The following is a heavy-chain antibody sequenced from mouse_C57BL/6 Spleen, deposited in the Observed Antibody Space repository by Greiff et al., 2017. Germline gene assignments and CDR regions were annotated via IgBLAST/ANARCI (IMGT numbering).Heavy chain of an antibody. D-gene: IGHD1-1*01. CDR2: IYPGDGDT. Sequence: QVQLQQSGPELVKPGASVKISCKASGYAFSSSWMNWVKQRPGKGLEWIGRIYPGDGDTKYNGKFKGKATLTADKSSSTAYMQLSSMTSEDAAVYFCARWDGSSLYAYWGQGTSVTVSS. CDR1: GYAFSSSW. J-gene: IGHJ4*01. V-gene: IGHV1-82*01. CDR3: ARWDGSSLYAY.